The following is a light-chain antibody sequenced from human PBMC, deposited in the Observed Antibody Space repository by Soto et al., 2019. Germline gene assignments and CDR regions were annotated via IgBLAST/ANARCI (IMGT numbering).Light chain of an antibody. CDR2: DAS. J-gene: IGKJ1*01. Sequence: DIQITQSPSSLSASVGDRVTITCQASQDISNYFNWYQQKPGKPPKLLIYDASNSETEVQSRLSGSGSGTDFTFVIRSLQPDDFATYYCEQDNTYWPFGQVAKVDI. CDR1: QDISNY. CDR3: EQDNTYWP. V-gene: IGKV1-33*01.